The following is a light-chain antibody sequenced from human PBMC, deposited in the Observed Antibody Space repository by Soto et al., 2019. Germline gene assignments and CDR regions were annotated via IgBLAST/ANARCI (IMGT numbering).Light chain of an antibody. V-gene: IGKV1-9*01. CDR1: QGIKSH. J-gene: IGKJ4*01. CDR3: QRHDNYPLS. Sequence: DIQLTQSPSFLSASVGDRVTITCRASQGIKSHLAWYQQKPGRAPKLLIYAASTLQSGVPSRFSGGGSGTEFTLTISSLQPEDFANYYCQRHDNYPLSFGGGTKVEIK. CDR2: AAS.